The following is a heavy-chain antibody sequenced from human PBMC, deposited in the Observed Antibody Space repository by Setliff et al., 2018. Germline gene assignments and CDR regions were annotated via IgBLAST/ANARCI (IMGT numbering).Heavy chain of an antibody. CDR2: ISLYDGHT. Sequence: ASVKVSCKASGYNFKTYAISWVRQAPGQGLEWMGFISLYDGHTNYAQNFQGRLTATTDTSTSTAYMELSSLRFDDTAVYYCARGNPAERYEYWGQGTLVTVSS. J-gene: IGHJ1*01. V-gene: IGHV1-18*01. CDR3: ARGNPAERYEY. CDR1: GYNFKTYA. D-gene: IGHD5-12*01.